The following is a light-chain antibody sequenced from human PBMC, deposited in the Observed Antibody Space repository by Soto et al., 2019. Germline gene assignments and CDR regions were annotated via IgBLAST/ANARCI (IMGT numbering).Light chain of an antibody. CDR3: QQSYSTFWT. Sequence: DIPMTQSPSSLSASVGDSVTITCRASQSISSYLNWYQQKPGKAPKLLIYAASSLQSGVPSRFSGSGSGTDFTLTISSLQPEDFATYYCQQSYSTFWTFGQGTKVEIK. CDR2: AAS. V-gene: IGKV1-39*01. J-gene: IGKJ1*01. CDR1: QSISSY.